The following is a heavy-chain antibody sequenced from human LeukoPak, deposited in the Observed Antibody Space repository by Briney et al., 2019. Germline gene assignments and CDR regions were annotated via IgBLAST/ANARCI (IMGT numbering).Heavy chain of an antibody. CDR3: AKHIYASGITPFDY. D-gene: IGHD6-25*01. CDR2: ISGSGGST. CDR1: GFTFSGYA. Sequence: PGGSMRLSCAASGFTFSGYAMSWVRQAPGKGLEWVSAISGSGGSTYYADSVKGRFTISRDNSKNTLYLQMNSLRAEDTAVYYCAKHIYASGITPFDYWGQGTLVSVSS. V-gene: IGHV3-23*01. J-gene: IGHJ4*02.